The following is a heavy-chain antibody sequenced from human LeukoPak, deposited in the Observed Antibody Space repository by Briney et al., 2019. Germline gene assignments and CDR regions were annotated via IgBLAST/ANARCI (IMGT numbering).Heavy chain of an antibody. CDR1: GYTFTDYY. D-gene: IGHD3-22*01. CDR2: FNPTGGGS. Sequence: ASVKVSRKASGYTFTDYYMHWVRQVPGQGLEWVGWFNPTGGGSHLAQKFQGRVALTMDASISTAYLDVIRLRSDDTAFYYCAKVAFDSSGYQYYSDSWGQGSLVTVSS. V-gene: IGHV1-2*02. J-gene: IGHJ4*02. CDR3: AKVAFDSSGYQYYSDS.